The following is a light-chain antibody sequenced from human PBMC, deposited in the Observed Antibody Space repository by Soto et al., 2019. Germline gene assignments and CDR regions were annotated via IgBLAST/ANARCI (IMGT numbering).Light chain of an antibody. CDR3: QQYNNWPRT. CDR1: QSVGHN. CDR2: GAS. V-gene: IGKV3-15*01. J-gene: IGKJ1*01. Sequence: DIVMTQSPVTLSVSPGDRATLSCRASQSVGHNLAWFQQKPGQAPRLLIYGASAGATGIPDRFSGSGFGTEFTHTISSLHAEDLAVYYCQQYNNWPRTFCQGTTVEMK.